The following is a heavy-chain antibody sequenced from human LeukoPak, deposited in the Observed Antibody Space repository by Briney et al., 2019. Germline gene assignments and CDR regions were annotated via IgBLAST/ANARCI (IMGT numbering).Heavy chain of an antibody. CDR1: GFSLKTYN. J-gene: IGHJ3*01. V-gene: IGHV3-21*04. Sequence: GGPLRLSCAASGFSLKTYNMNWVRQAPGKGLEWVSSMTSSRYIYYADSVKGRFTISRDDANNLVFPQLHSLRAEDTAIYYCTRDQFFDYGNDDAFDVWGQGTKVIVSS. D-gene: IGHD4/OR15-4a*01. CDR3: TRDQFFDYGNDDAFDV. CDR2: MTSSRYI.